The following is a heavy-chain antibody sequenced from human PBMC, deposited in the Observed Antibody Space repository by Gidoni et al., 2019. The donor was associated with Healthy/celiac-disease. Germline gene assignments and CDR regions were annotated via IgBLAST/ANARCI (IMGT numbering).Heavy chain of an antibody. CDR2: INSSGST. CDR1: GASLSSSSYY. D-gene: IGHD2-15*01. V-gene: IGHV4-39*01. Sequence: QLQLQESRPGLVKPSETLPLTCPVSGASLSSSSYYWGWIRQPPGKGLEWTGSINSSGSTYYNPSLKSRVTISVDTAKNQFSLKLSSVTAADTAVYYCAIAPRDSGCSGGSCYYSMDVWGQGTTVTVSS. J-gene: IGHJ6*02. CDR3: AIAPRDSGCSGGSCYYSMDV.